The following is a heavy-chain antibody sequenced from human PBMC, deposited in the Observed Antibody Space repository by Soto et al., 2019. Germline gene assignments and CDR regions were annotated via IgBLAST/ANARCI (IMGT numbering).Heavy chain of an antibody. CDR3: ARGIVVVPAAMWNYYYYYMDV. D-gene: IGHD2-2*01. J-gene: IGHJ6*03. V-gene: IGHV4-34*01. CDR1: GGSFSGYY. CDR2: INHSGST. Sequence: QVQLQQWGAGLLKPSETLSLTCAVYGGSFSGYYWSWIRQPPGKGLEWIGEINHSGSTNYNPSLKSRVTISVDTSKNQCSLKLSSVTAADTAVYYCARGIVVVPAAMWNYYYYYMDVWGKGTTVTVSS.